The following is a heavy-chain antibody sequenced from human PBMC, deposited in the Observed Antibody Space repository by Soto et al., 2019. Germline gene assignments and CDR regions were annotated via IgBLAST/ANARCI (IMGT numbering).Heavy chain of an antibody. CDR3: ARVRTASAAGTSEWAN. D-gene: IGHD6-13*01. J-gene: IGHJ4*02. CDR1: GYTFTSYG. Sequence: QGRLVQSGAEVKKPGASVKVSCKASGYTFTSYGISWVRQAPGQGLEWLGWISAYNGNTNYAQKLQGRVTMTTDTSTRKADMELRSLRSDETAVYYCARVRTASAAGTSEWANWGQGTLVTVSS. CDR2: ISAYNGNT. V-gene: IGHV1-18*01.